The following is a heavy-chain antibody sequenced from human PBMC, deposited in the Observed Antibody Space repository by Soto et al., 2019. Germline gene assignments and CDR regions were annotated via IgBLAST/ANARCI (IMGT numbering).Heavy chain of an antibody. J-gene: IGHJ6*02. CDR2: INAGNGNT. V-gene: IGHV1-3*01. CDR1: GYTFTSYA. D-gene: IGHD3-10*01. Sequence: ASVKVSCKASGYTFTSYAMHWVRQAPGQRLEWMGWINAGNGNTKYSQKFQGRVTITRDTSASTAYMELSSLRSEDTAVYYCARSSLVRGVTYHYYYGMDVWGQGTTVSGSS. CDR3: ARSSLVRGVTYHYYYGMDV.